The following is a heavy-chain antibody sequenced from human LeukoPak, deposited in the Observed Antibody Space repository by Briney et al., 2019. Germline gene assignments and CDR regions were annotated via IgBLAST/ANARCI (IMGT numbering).Heavy chain of an antibody. CDR1: GFTFSSYG. Sequence: QPGRSLRLSCAASGFTFSSYGMHWVRQAPGKGLEWVAVISYDGSNKYYADSVKGRFTISRDNSKNTLYLQMNSLRAEDTAVYYCAKVGQLVPFDYWGQGTLVTVSS. J-gene: IGHJ4*02. V-gene: IGHV3-30*18. D-gene: IGHD6-6*01. CDR2: ISYDGSNK. CDR3: AKVGQLVPFDY.